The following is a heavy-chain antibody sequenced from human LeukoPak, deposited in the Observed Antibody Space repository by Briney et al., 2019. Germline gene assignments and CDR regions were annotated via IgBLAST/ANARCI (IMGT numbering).Heavy chain of an antibody. CDR3: AQSRQMYFEN. Sequence: ESGPTLVKSTQTLTLTCTVSGFSVTTLGLGVGWIRQSPGKALEWLALIYWDNDQRYSPSLKTRLTITKDASKNQVVLTVTKTDPLDTGTYFCAQSRQMYFENWGQGTQVTVSS. V-gene: IGHV2-5*02. J-gene: IGHJ4*02. CDR2: IYWDNDQ. CDR1: GFSVTTLGLG. D-gene: IGHD3-9*01.